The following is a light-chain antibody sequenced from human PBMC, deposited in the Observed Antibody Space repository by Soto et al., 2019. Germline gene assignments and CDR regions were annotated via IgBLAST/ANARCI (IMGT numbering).Light chain of an antibody. Sequence: QSVLTQSPSASASLGASVKLTCTLSSGHSSYAIAWHQQQPKKGPRYLMKLNSDGSHSKGDGIPDRFSGSSSGAERYLTISSLQSEDEADYYCQTWGTGIHVFGTGTKVTVL. CDR1: SGHSSYA. CDR3: QTWGTGIHV. J-gene: IGLJ1*01. V-gene: IGLV4-69*01. CDR2: LNSDGSH.